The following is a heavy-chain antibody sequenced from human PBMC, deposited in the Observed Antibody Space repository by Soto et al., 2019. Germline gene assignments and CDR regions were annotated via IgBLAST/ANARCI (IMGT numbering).Heavy chain of an antibody. Sequence: GASVKVSCKASGFTFTSSAVQWVRQARGQRLEWIGWSVVGSGNTNYAQKVQERVTITRDMSTNTAYMELSSLRSEDAAVYYCAADRRGSSPSGYYYYYYGMDVWGQGTTVTVSS. CDR1: GFTFTSSA. J-gene: IGHJ6*02. CDR3: AADRRGSSPSGYYYYYYGMDV. D-gene: IGHD6-6*01. CDR2: SVVGSGNT. V-gene: IGHV1-58*01.